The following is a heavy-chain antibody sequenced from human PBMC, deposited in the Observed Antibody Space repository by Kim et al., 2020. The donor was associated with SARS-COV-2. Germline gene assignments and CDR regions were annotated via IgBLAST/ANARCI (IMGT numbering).Heavy chain of an antibody. D-gene: IGHD1-26*01. CDR3: TTDYIVGANYDAFDI. V-gene: IGHV3-15*01. J-gene: IGHJ3*02. CDR2: IKSKTDGGTT. CDR1: GFTFSNAW. Sequence: GGSLKLSCAASGFTFSNAWMSWVRQAPGKGLEWVGRIKSKTDGGTTDYAAPVKGRFTISRDDSKNTLYLQMNSLKTEDTAVYYCTTDYIVGANYDAFDIWGQGTMVTVSS.